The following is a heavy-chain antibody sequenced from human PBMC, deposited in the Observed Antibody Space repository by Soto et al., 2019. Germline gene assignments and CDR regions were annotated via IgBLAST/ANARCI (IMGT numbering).Heavy chain of an antibody. V-gene: IGHV4-30-4*01. CDR2: GYYTGST. J-gene: IGHJ5*02. D-gene: IGHD2-21*02. Sequence: SETLSLTCTVSGASIRSTDYYWSWIRQAPGKGLEWIGYGYYTGSTYYNPSLMSRLTTSVDTSKNQFSLKLTSVTAGETAVYYCVRTAREGAVAPHWFDRWGQGTQVTVSS. CDR1: GASIRSTDYY. CDR3: VRTAREGAVAPHWFDR.